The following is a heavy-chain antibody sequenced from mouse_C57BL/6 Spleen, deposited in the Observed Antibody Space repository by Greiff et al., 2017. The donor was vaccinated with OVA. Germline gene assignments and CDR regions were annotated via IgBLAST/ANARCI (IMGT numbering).Heavy chain of an antibody. D-gene: IGHD1-1*01. CDR2: IWSGGST. CDR1: GFSLTSYG. V-gene: IGHV2-2*01. J-gene: IGHJ4*01. Sequence: VQVVESGPGLVQPSQSLSITCTASGFSLTSYGVHWVRQSPGKGLEWLGVIWSGGSTDYNAAFISRLSISKDNSKSQVFFKMNSLQADDTAIYYCARRPLRYGYAMDYWGQGTSVTVSS. CDR3: ARRPLRYGYAMDY.